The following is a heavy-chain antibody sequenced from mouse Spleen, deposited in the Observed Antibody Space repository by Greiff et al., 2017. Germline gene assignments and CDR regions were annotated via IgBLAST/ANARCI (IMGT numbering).Heavy chain of an antibody. D-gene: IGHD1-1*01. CDR2: INPNYGTT. CDR3: ARRGYGSSPAWFAY. Sequence: VHVKQSGPELVKPGASVKISCKASGYSFTDYNMNWVKQSNGKSLEWIGVINPNYGTTSYNQKFKGKATLTVDQSSSTAYMQLNSLTSEDSAVYYCARRGYGSSPAWFAYWGQGTLVTVSA. V-gene: IGHV1-39*01. CDR1: GYSFTDYN. J-gene: IGHJ3*01.